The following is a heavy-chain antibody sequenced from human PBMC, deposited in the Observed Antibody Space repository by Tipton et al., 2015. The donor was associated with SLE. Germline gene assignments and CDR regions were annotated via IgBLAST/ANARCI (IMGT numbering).Heavy chain of an antibody. D-gene: IGHD3-3*01. CDR3: AMRVVSLYYYGMDV. CDR2: ISAYNGNT. CDR1: GYTFTSYG. V-gene: IGHV1-18*01. Sequence: QSGPEVKKPGASVKVSCKASGYTFTSYGISWVRQAPGQGLEWMGWISAYNGNTNYAQKFQGRVTMTTDTSTSTAYMELRSLRSDDTAVYYCAMRVVSLYYYGMDVWGQGTTVTVSS. J-gene: IGHJ6*02.